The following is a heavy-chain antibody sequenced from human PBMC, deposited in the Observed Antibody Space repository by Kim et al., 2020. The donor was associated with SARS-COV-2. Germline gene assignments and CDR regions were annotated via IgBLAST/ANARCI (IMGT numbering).Heavy chain of an antibody. Sequence: GGSLRLSCAASGFTFSSYGMHWVRQAPGKGLEWVSVIWYDGSNKYYADPVKGRFTISRDNSKNTLYLQMNSLRAEDTAVYYCARDRDGATTFQWYYYGMDVWGQGTTVTVSS. D-gene: IGHD1-26*01. CDR1: GFTFSSYG. V-gene: IGHV3-33*01. J-gene: IGHJ6*02. CDR2: IWYDGSNK. CDR3: ARDRDGATTFQWYYYGMDV.